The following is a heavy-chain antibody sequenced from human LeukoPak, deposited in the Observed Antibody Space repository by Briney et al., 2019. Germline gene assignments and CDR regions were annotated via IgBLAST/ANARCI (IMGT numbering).Heavy chain of an antibody. CDR3: ARDGGSAYSSDWYFCSN. Sequence: SLRLSCATSGFTFSGYPMHWVRQAPGKGLEWVAIISYDGSNKYYADSVKGRFTISRDNSKNTVYLQMNSLRADDTALYYCARDGGSAYSSDWYFCSNWGQGTLVTVSP. J-gene: IGHJ4*02. CDR2: ISYDGSNK. D-gene: IGHD6-13*01. V-gene: IGHV3-30-3*01. CDR1: GFTFSGYP.